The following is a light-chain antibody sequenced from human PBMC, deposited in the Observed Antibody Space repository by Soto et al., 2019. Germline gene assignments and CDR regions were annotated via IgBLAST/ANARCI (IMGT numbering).Light chain of an antibody. V-gene: IGLV2-14*03. CDR1: SSDVGGYNY. Sequence: QSALTQPASVSGSSGQSITISCTGTSSDVGGYNYVSWYQQHPGKAPKLMIYDVSNRPSGVSNRFSGSKSGNTASLTISGLQAEDEADYTSSSLHVFGTGTKLTVL. CDR2: DVS. CDR3: SSLHV. J-gene: IGLJ1*01.